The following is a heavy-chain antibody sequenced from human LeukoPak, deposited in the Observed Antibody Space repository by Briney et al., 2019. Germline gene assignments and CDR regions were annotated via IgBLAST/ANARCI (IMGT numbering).Heavy chain of an antibody. CDR3: AAHKLDSSDYKFDY. V-gene: IGHV3-48*04. CDR1: GFTFSSYS. J-gene: IGHJ4*02. D-gene: IGHD3-22*01. Sequence: GGSLRLSCAASGFTFSSYSLNWVRQAPGKGLEWVSYISSSSSTIYYADSVKGRFTISRDNAKNSLYLQMNSLRAEDTAVYYCAAHKLDSSDYKFDYWGQGTLVTVSS. CDR2: ISSSSSTI.